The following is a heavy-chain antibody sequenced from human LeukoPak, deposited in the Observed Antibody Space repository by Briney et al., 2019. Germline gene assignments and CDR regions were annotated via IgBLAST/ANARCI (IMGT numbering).Heavy chain of an antibody. CDR2: TYYRSKWDN. D-gene: IGHD2-15*01. V-gene: IGHV6-1*01. Sequence: SQTLSLTCAIFGDSVASNSAAWNWIRQSPSRGLEWLGRTYYRSKWDNDYAVSLKGRITINADTSKNQISLHLNSVTPEDTAVYYCAREGLLLFDYWGQGTLVTVSS. CDR1: GDSVASNSAA. J-gene: IGHJ4*02. CDR3: AREGLLLFDY.